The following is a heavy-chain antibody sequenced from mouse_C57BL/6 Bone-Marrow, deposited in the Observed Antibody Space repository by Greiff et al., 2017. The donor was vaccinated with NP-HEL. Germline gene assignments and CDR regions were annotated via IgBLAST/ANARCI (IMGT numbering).Heavy chain of an antibody. Sequence: EVKLVESGGGFLPPGRGRRRAGGTSGFTFSDFYMDWVRQAPRPVPSSVSALSNQAHDYATEYSASVKGRFIVSRDTSQSILYLQMNALRAEDTAIYYCARDAGDYDGNFDVWGTGTTVTVSS. CDR3: ARDAGDYDGNFDV. CDR2: LSNQAHDYAT. D-gene: IGHD2-4*01. V-gene: IGHV7-1*01. J-gene: IGHJ1*03. CDR1: GFTFSDFY.